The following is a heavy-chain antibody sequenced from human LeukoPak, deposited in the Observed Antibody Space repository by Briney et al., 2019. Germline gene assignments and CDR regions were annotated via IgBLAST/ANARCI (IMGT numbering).Heavy chain of an antibody. CDR1: GYTFTNYD. D-gene: IGHD3-10*01. CDR3: ARGRVTMVRGVIIESYVDV. CDR2: ISGYTGDT. V-gene: IGHV1-18*01. J-gene: IGHJ6*03. Sequence: ASVRVSCKTSGYTFTNYDIYWVRQAPGQGLECMGWISGYTGDTKYAQILQGRFTVTTDTSTNTAYMELRSLRSDDTAVYYCARGRVTMVRGVIIESYVDVWGKGTTVTISS.